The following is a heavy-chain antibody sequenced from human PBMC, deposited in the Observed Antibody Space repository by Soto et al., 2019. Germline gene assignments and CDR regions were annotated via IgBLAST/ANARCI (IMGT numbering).Heavy chain of an antibody. D-gene: IGHD2-21*02. V-gene: IGHV4-59*01. CDR2: MYNTGST. CDR1: GGSISSYY. CDR3: ARDLWGYCGTDCYPLDV. J-gene: IGHJ6*02. Sequence: PSETLSLTCTVSGGSISSYYWSWIRQPPGKGLEWIGHMYNTGSTIYNPSLKSRVTISVDTSKNQFSLKLNSVTAADTAVYYCARDLWGYCGTDCYPLDVWGQGITVTVSS.